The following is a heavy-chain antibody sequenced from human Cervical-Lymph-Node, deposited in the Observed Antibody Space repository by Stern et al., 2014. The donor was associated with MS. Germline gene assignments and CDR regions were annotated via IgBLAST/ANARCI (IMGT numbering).Heavy chain of an antibody. Sequence: QMQLVQSGSEVKKPGASVRVTCKGSGYTFMDYWITWVRQVPGKGLEWMGRIDTGDWRPKYAQAFIGQFGFSLDMSVSTAFLHLSSRQTEDTAVYYCARVLDTSMIRGNYYFDSWGQGTLVTVSS. CDR2: IDTGDWRP. CDR3: ARVLDTSMIRGNYYFDS. V-gene: IGHV7-4-1*02. D-gene: IGHD5-18*01. J-gene: IGHJ4*02. CDR1: GYTFMDYW.